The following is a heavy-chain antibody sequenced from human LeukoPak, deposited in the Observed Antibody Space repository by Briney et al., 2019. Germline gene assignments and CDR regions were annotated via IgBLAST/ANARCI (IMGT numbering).Heavy chain of an antibody. J-gene: IGHJ4*02. CDR3: ARCTRRVAVTGRYYFDY. Sequence: SETLSLTCAVYGGSFSGYYWSWIRQPPGKGLEWIGEINHSGSTNYNPSLKSRVTISVDTSKNQFSLKLSSVTAADTAVYYCARCTRRVAVTGRYYFDYWGQGTLVTVSS. D-gene: IGHD6-19*01. CDR2: INHSGST. V-gene: IGHV4-34*01. CDR1: GGSFSGYY.